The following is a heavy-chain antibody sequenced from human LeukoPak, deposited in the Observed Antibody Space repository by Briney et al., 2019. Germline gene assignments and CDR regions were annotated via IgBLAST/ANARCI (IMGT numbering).Heavy chain of an antibody. CDR1: GFTFSKSW. CDR2: MNEDGSER. Sequence: GGSLRLFCAASGFTFSKSWMSWVRQAPGKGLECVANMNEDGSERDYVESVKGRFTISRDNDRKSLYLQMSSLRAEYTAVYYCATYTHWVAGDVWGQGTTVTVSS. J-gene: IGHJ6*02. V-gene: IGHV3-7*01. CDR3: ATYTHWVAGDV. D-gene: IGHD3-16*01.